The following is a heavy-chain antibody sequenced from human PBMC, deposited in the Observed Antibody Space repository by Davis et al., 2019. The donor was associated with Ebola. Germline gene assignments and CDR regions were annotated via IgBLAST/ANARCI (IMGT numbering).Heavy chain of an antibody. V-gene: IGHV3-69-1*01. D-gene: IGHD3-22*01. J-gene: IGHJ3*02. CDR3: ARDPRTMIVVPDAFDI. CDR2: ISSSTI. CDR1: GFTFSDYY. Sequence: GGSLRLSCAASGFTFSDYYMNWVRQAPGKGLEWVSSISSSTIYYADSVKGRFTISRDNAKNSLYLQMNSLRDEDTAVYYCARDPRTMIVVPDAFDIWGQGTMVTVSS.